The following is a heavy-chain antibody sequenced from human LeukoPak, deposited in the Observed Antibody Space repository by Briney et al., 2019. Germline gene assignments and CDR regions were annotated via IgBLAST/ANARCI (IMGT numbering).Heavy chain of an antibody. CDR1: GGSISSSHYY. J-gene: IGHJ5*02. Sequence: SETLSLTCTVSGGSISSSHYYWSWIRQPAGKGLGWIGRIYTSENINYNPSLKSRVIISVDTSKNQVSLKLSSVTAADTAVYYCARGGYNWFDPWGQGTLVTVSS. CDR2: IYTSENI. D-gene: IGHD3-16*01. CDR3: ARGGYNWFDP. V-gene: IGHV4-61*02.